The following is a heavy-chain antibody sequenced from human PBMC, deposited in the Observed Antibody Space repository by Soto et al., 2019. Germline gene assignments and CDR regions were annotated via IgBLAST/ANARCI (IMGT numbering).Heavy chain of an antibody. V-gene: IGHV3-11*06. J-gene: IGHJ4*02. CDR1: GFTFSRYY. Sequence: GGSLRLSCAASGFTFSRYYMTWVRQAPGEGLEWNSYISSAGDYTDYADSVKGRFTISRDNTRDSLFLQMNSLRVEDTAVYYCVRANWNVDYWGRGTQVTVSS. CDR2: ISSAGDYT. D-gene: IGHD1-1*01. CDR3: VRANWNVDY.